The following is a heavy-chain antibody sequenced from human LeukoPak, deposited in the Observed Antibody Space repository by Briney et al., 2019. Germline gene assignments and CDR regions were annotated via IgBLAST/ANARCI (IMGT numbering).Heavy chain of an antibody. Sequence: TGGSLRLSCAASGFTISNYWMNWVRQASGEGLEWVANINQDGSVEHYVDSVKGRLTISRDNAKNSLYLQMNTLRAEDTAVYYCARDCCASGSHDYWGQGALVTVSS. D-gene: IGHD3-10*01. V-gene: IGHV3-7*04. J-gene: IGHJ4*02. CDR3: ARDCCASGSHDY. CDR2: INQDGSVE. CDR1: GFTISNYW.